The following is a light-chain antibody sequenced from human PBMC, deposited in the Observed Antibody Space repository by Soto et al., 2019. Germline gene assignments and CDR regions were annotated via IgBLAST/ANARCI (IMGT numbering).Light chain of an antibody. Sequence: EIVLTQSPATLSLSPGERATLSCRASQTIRGLLAWYQHRPGQAPRLLIYLTSNRAAGIPARFSGSGSETDFTLTISDVEPEDFAVYYCHQRQSWPRTFGQGTKVDIK. CDR3: HQRQSWPRT. V-gene: IGKV3-11*01. CDR1: QTIRGL. CDR2: LTS. J-gene: IGKJ1*01.